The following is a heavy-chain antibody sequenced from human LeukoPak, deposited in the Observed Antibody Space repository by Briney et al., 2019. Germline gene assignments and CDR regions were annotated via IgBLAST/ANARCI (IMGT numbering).Heavy chain of an antibody. D-gene: IGHD6-19*01. CDR2: ISGSGGST. CDR1: GGSISSYY. V-gene: IGHV3-23*01. Sequence: ETLSLTCTVSGGSISSYYWSWIRQPPGKGLEWVSAISGSGGSTYYADSVKGGFTISRDNSKNTLYLQMNSLIAEDTAVYYCAKELAGALADSPYYYYGMDVWGQGTTVTVSS. J-gene: IGHJ6*02. CDR3: AKELAGALADSPYYYYGMDV.